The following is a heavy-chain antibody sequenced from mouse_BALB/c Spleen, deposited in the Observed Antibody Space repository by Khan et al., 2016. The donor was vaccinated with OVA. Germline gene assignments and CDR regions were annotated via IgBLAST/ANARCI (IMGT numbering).Heavy chain of an antibody. CDR2: IPYSDTT. V-gene: IGHV3-2*02. D-gene: IGHD4-1*01. J-gene: IGHJ4*01. CDR1: GYSITSDYT. CDR3: ASKLGLYYARDY. Sequence: EVQLQESGPGLVKPSQSLSLTCTVTGYSITSDYTWNWIQQFPGNKLGWLDNIPYSDTTTYNPYLKGRISITRDKSNSQSFLHLNSVTTEDTATYYCASKLGLYYARDYWGQGTASTVSS.